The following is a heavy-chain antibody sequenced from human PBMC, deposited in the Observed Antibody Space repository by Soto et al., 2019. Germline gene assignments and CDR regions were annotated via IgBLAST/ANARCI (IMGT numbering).Heavy chain of an antibody. D-gene: IGHD1-26*01. CDR3: ARVGTPCGWFDP. CDR2: IYYSGST. Sequence: PSETLSLTCTVSGGSISSGGYYWSWIRQHPGKGLEWIGYIYYSGSTYYNPSLKSRVTISVDTSKNQFSLKLSSVTAADTAAYYCARVGTPCGWFDPWGQGTLVTVYS. V-gene: IGHV4-31*03. J-gene: IGHJ5*02. CDR1: GGSISSGGYY.